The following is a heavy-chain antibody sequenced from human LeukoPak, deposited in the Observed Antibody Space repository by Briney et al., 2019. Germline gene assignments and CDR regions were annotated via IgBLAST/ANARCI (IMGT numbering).Heavy chain of an antibody. CDR3: AGGYSYGLYYFDY. J-gene: IGHJ4*02. CDR2: IIPIFGTA. D-gene: IGHD5-18*01. CDR1: GGTFSSYA. Sequence: SVKDSCKASGGTFSSYAISWVRQAPGQGLEWMGGIIPIFGTANYAQKFQGRVTITADEFTSTAYMELSSLRSEDTAVYYCAGGYSYGLYYFDYWGQGTLVTVSS. V-gene: IGHV1-69*01.